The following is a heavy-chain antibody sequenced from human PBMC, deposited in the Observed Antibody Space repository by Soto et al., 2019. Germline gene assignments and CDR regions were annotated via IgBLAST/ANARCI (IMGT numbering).Heavy chain of an antibody. Sequence: GGSLRLSCAASGFTFSSRGMHWVRQAPGKGLEWVAVIWYDGSKKYYADSVKGRFTISRDNSKNTLYLQMNSLRVEDTAVYYCAKVRGVGYYYFYGMDVWGQGTTVTVSS. J-gene: IGHJ6*02. CDR1: GFTFSSRG. CDR3: AKVRGVGYYYFYGMDV. D-gene: IGHD3-10*01. V-gene: IGHV3-33*06. CDR2: IWYDGSKK.